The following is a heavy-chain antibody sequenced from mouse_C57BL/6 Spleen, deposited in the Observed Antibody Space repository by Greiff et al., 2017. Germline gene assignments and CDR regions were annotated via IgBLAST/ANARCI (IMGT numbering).Heavy chain of an antibody. CDR3: TTKTLDGFAY. D-gene: IGHD1-2*01. Sequence: EVQLQQSGAELVRPGASVKLSCTASGFNIKDDYMHWVKQRPEQGLEWIGWIDPENGDTEYASKFQGKATITADTSSNTAYLQLSSLTSEDTAVYYCTTKTLDGFAYWGQGTLVTVSA. CDR1: GFNIKDDY. V-gene: IGHV14-4*01. J-gene: IGHJ3*01. CDR2: IDPENGDT.